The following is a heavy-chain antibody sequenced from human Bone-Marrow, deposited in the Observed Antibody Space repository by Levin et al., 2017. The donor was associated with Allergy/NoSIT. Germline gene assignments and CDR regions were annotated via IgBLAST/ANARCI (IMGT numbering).Heavy chain of an antibody. CDR1: GVTLVSYT. Sequence: LGGSLRLSGAASGVTLVSYTMAGVRQAPGKGREWVSSISSSRRHIYYADSLKGRFSLSRDNAQNSLYLPMSSLRVADTAVYYCARGLRGMATITGVHSWGQATLLTLSS. J-gene: IGHJ4*02. V-gene: IGHV3-21*01. CDR3: ARGLRGMATITGVHS. D-gene: IGHD5-24*01. CDR2: ISSSRRHI.